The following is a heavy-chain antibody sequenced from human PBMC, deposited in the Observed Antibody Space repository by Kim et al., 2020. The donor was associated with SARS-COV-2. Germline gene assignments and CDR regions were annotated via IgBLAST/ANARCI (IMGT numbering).Heavy chain of an antibody. CDR2: IYYTGSS. J-gene: IGHJ4*02. V-gene: IGHV4-30-4*01. CDR1: GGSISSGYYY. D-gene: IGHD2-21*02. CDR3: ARGPPIGGGDCYSH. Sequence: SETLSLTCTVSGGSISSGYYYWSWIRQPPGKGLEWIGYIYYTGSSHYNPSLNSRFTISIDTSKNQFSLKLSSVTAADTAVYYCARGPPIGGGDCYSHWGQGTLVTVSS.